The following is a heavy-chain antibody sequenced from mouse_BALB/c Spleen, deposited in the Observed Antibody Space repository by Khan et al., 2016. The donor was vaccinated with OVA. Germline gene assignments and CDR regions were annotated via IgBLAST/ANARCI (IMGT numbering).Heavy chain of an antibody. CDR3: ARSTYRYAFVY. J-gene: IGHJ3*01. Sequence: VQLKESGPSLVKPSQTLSLTCSVTGDSITSGYWNWIRKFPENKLEYMGYIIYTGYTYYNPSLQSRISITRHTSKYQYYLQLNSVTDEDTATYYCARSTYRYAFVYWGQGTLVTVSA. V-gene: IGHV3-8*02. CDR1: GDSITSGY. CDR2: IIYTGYT. D-gene: IGHD2-12*01.